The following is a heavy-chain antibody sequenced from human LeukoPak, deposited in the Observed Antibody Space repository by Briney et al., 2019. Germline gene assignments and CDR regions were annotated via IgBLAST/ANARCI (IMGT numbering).Heavy chain of an antibody. D-gene: IGHD3-10*01. CDR1: GYTFTSYD. J-gene: IGHJ6*02. V-gene: IGHV1-8*01. CDR2: MNPNSGNT. CDR3: ALYGSGSPYYGMDV. Sequence: ASVKVSRKASGYTFTSYDINWVRQATGQGLEWMGWMNPNSGNTGYAQKFQGRVTMTRNTSISTAYMELSSLRSEDTAVYYCALYGSGSPYYGMDVWGQGTTVTVSS.